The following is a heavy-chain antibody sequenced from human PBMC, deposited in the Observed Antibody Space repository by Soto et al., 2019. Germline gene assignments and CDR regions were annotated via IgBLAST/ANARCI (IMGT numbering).Heavy chain of an antibody. V-gene: IGHV3-23*01. CDR3: AKDRLQSGYPIRWGSFDY. CDR2: ISGSGGST. CDR1: GFTFSSDA. Sequence: GGSLRLSCAASGFTFSSDAMSWVRQAPGKGLEWVSAISGSGGSTYYAASVKGRFTISRDNSKNTLYLQMNSLRAEHTAVYYCAKDRLQSGYPIRWGSFDYWGQGTLVTVSS. D-gene: IGHD3-22*01. J-gene: IGHJ4*02.